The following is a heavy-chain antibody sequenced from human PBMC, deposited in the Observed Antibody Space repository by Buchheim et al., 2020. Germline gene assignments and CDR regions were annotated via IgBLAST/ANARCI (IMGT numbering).Heavy chain of an antibody. V-gene: IGHV4-31*03. J-gene: IGHJ6*04. CDR1: GGSISSPDYY. CDR2: IYYSGTT. Sequence: QVQLQESGPGLVKPSQTLSLTCTVSGGSISSPDYYWNWIRQHPGKGLEYIGYIYYSGTTYYNPSLKSRLTISVDTSKNHFSLRLSSVTAAAPAVYYCARVSSRGWSSYTNYYYYYGMDVWGKGTT. CDR3: ARVSSRGWSSYTNYYYYYGMDV. D-gene: IGHD6-19*01.